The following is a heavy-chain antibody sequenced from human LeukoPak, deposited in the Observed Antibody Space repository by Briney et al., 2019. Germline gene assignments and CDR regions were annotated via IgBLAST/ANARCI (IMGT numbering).Heavy chain of an antibody. CDR2: IRYDGSNK. D-gene: IGHD3/OR15-3a*01. V-gene: IGHV3-30*02. J-gene: IGHJ4*02. Sequence: PGGSLRLSCGASGFTFSSYGMHWVRQAPGKGLEWVAFIRYDGSNKYYADSVKGRFTISRDNSKNTLYLQMNSLRAEDTAVYYCAKLDSSLWSYFDYWGQGTLVTVPS. CDR1: GFTFSSYG. CDR3: AKLDSSLWSYFDY.